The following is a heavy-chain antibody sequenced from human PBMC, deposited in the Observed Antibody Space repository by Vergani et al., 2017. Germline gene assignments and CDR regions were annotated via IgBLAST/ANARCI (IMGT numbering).Heavy chain of an antibody. Sequence: EVQLLESGGSLKQPGGSVRLSCAASGFTFSTYAMHWVRQAPGKGLEWVSALTGGGGSTYYAGSFKGRFIISRDNSRDTLYLQMNSLRPEDTATYYCGKYAGSYENFFDSWGQGTLVTVSS. CDR3: GKYAGSYENFFDS. CDR2: LTGGGGST. CDR1: GFTFSTYA. J-gene: IGHJ4*02. D-gene: IGHD1-26*01. V-gene: IGHV3-23*01.